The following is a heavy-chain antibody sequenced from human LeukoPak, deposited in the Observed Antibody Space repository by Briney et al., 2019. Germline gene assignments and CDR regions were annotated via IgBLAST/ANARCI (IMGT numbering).Heavy chain of an antibody. D-gene: IGHD2/OR15-2a*01. CDR1: GFTFSSYA. CDR3: RRGTQVFGNNIDI. V-gene: IGHV3-23*01. Sequence: GGSLRLSCAASGFTFSSYAMSWVRQAPGKGLEWVSAISGSGGSTYYADSVEGRFTISRDNSKNTLYLQLNSLRPEDTAVYANRRGTQVFGNNIDIWGQGTLLTVSS. CDR2: ISGSGGST. J-gene: IGHJ3*02.